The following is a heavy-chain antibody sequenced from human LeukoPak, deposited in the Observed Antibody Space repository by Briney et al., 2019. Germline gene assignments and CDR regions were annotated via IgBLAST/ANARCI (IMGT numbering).Heavy chain of an antibody. D-gene: IGHD2-2*01. Sequence: SETLSLACTVSGGSISSYYWSWIRQPPGKGLEWIGYIYYSGSTNYNPSLKSRVTISVDTSKNQFSLKLSSVTAADTAVYYCARGPYCSSTSCYRRENYYYMDVWGKGTTVTVSS. CDR2: IYYSGST. V-gene: IGHV4-59*01. CDR3: ARGPYCSSTSCYRRENYYYMDV. CDR1: GGSISSYY. J-gene: IGHJ6*03.